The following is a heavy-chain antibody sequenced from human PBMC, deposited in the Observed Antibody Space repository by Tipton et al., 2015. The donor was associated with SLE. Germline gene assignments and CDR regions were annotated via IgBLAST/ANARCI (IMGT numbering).Heavy chain of an antibody. D-gene: IGHD2-21*01. V-gene: IGHV4-61*09. Sequence: LRLSCSVSGYSISSTYYWSWVRQPAGKGLEWIGHVYTGGTTTYNPSLESRVTISLDTSKNHFSLTLSSVTAADTAVYYCARSGGLQLLFQYFQHWGQGTLVTVSS. CDR3: ARSGGLQLLFQYFQH. J-gene: IGHJ1*01. CDR1: GYSISSTYY. CDR2: VYTGGTT.